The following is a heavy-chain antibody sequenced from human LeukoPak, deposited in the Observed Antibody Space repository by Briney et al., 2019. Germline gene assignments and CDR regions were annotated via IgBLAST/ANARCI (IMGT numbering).Heavy chain of an antibody. Sequence: GGSLRLSCAASGFTVSSNYMSWVRQAPGKGREWVSVIYSGGSTYYADSLKGRFTVSRDNAKNSLFLQMNSLRAEDTAVYYCARVAGYCDSTSNCYSDYWGQGTLVTVSS. V-gene: IGHV3-53*01. D-gene: IGHD2-2*01. J-gene: IGHJ4*02. CDR1: GFTVSSNY. CDR3: ARVAGYCDSTSNCYSDY. CDR2: IYSGGST.